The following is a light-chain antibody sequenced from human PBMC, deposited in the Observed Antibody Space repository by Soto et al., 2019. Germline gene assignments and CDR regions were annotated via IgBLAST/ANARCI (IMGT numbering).Light chain of an antibody. CDR2: KAS. Sequence: DIQMTQSPSTLSASVGDRVTITCRASQSISSWLAWYQQKPGKAPKLLIYKASSLESGVPSRFSGSGSGTEFTLTISSPQPDDFATYYCQQYNSYSITFGQGRRLEIK. J-gene: IGKJ5*01. CDR3: QQYNSYSIT. V-gene: IGKV1-5*03. CDR1: QSISSW.